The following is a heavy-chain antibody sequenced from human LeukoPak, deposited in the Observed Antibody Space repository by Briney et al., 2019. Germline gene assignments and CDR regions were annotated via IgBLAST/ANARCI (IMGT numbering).Heavy chain of an antibody. CDR2: IKQDGSEK. CDR1: GFTFSSYW. Sequence: GGPLRLSCPASGFTFSSYWMSWVRQAPGKGLEWVANIKQDGSEKYYVDSVKGRFTISRDNAKNSLYLQMNSLRAEDTAVYYCARTLECSSTSCYADYYYGMDVWGQGTTVTVSS. CDR3: ARTLECSSTSCYADYYYGMDV. D-gene: IGHD2-2*01. J-gene: IGHJ6*02. V-gene: IGHV3-7*03.